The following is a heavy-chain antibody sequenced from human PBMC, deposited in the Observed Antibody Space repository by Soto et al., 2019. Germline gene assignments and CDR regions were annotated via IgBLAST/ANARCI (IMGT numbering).Heavy chain of an antibody. V-gene: IGHV5-51*01. J-gene: IGHJ3*02. CDR3: ARPRSSYYDSSGSADAFDI. CDR2: IYPGDSDT. CDR1: GYSFTGYW. D-gene: IGHD3-22*01. Sequence: GESLKISCKGSGYSFTGYWIGWVRQMPGKGLEWMGIIYPGDSDTRYSPSFQGQVTISADKSISTAYLQWSSLKASDTAMYYCARPRSSYYDSSGSADAFDIWGQGTMVTVSS.